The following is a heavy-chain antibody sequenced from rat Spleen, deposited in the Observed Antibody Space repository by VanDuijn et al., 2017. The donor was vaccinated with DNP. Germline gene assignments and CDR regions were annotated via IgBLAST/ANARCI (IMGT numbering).Heavy chain of an antibody. J-gene: IGHJ2*01. V-gene: IGHV2-19*01. CDR2: IQSGGST. Sequence: VQLVESGGGLVQPGRSLKLSCAVSGITFSDHNMAWVRQPPGKGLEWMGRIQSGGSTDYNSALKSRLSISRDTSKSQVFLKMNSLQTENTAIYFCTRFDYWGQGVMVTVSS. CDR3: TRFDY. CDR1: GITFSDHN.